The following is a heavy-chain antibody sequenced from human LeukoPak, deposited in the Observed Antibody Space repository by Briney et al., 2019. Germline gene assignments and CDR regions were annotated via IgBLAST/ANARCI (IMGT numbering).Heavy chain of an antibody. D-gene: IGHD6-13*01. CDR2: IWYDGSNK. V-gene: IGHV3-33*01. Sequence: PGRSLRLSCAASGFTFSSYGMHWVRQAPGKGLEWVAVIWYDGSNKYYADSVKGRFTISRDNPKNTLYLQMNSLRAEDTAVYYCARDPSSSWFDYWGQGTLVTVSS. CDR1: GFTFSSYG. CDR3: ARDPSSSWFDY. J-gene: IGHJ4*02.